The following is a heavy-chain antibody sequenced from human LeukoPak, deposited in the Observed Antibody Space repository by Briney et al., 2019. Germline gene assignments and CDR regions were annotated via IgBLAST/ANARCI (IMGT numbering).Heavy chain of an antibody. CDR1: GYSISSGYF. CDR3: AREFDY. J-gene: IGHJ4*02. Sequence: SETLSLTCTFSGYSISSGYFWGWIRQPPGKGLEWIGNIYHRGSTYYNPSLKSRVTISVDTPKNQFSLKLSSVTAADTAVYYCAREFDYWGQGTLVTVSS. CDR2: IYHRGST. V-gene: IGHV4-38-2*02.